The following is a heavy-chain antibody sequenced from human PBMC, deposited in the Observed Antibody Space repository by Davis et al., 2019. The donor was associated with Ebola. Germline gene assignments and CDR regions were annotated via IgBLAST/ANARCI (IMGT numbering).Heavy chain of an antibody. J-gene: IGHJ4*02. Sequence: GESLKISCKGSGYSFTTYWIGWVRQLPGKGLEWMEIFYPRDSDTRYSPSFQGQVNISADKSISTAYLQWSSLKASDTAMYYCARFRSRPTLDYWGQGTLVTVSS. CDR2: FYPRDSDT. CDR1: GYSFTTYW. D-gene: IGHD6-6*01. CDR3: ARFRSRPTLDY. V-gene: IGHV5-51*01.